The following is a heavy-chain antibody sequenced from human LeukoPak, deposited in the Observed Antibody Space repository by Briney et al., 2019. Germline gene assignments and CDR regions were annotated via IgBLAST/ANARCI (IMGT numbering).Heavy chain of an antibody. V-gene: IGHV3-23*01. CDR3: AKDFGDYYDSSGYPFQH. CDR1: EFTFSSYA. D-gene: IGHD3-22*01. CDR2: ISGSGGST. J-gene: IGHJ1*01. Sequence: PGGSLRLSCAASEFTFSSYAMSWVRQAPGKGLEWVSAISGSGGSTYYADSVKGRFTISRDNSKNTLYLQMDSLRAEDTAVYYCAKDFGDYYDSSGYPFQHWGQGTLVTVSS.